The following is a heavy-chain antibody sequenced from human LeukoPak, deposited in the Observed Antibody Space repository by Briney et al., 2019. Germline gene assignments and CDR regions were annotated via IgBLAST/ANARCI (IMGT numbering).Heavy chain of an antibody. J-gene: IGHJ5*02. CDR1: GDSISSYY. D-gene: IGHD1-26*01. CDR3: ARQEGGNWFDP. CDR2: FYYSGST. Sequence: SETLSLTCTVSGDSISSYYWSWIRQPPGTGREWIGYFYYSGSTHYNASLKSRVTILVDTCKNQFSLKLTSVTAADTAVYYCARQEGGNWFDPWGQGTLVTVSS. V-gene: IGHV4-59*08.